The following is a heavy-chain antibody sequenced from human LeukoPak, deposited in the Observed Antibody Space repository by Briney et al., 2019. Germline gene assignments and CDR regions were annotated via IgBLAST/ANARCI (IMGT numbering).Heavy chain of an antibody. CDR2: ISYDGSNK. V-gene: IGHV3-30*04. CDR3: ARPDVGYFAWLVPLDY. CDR1: GFTFSSYA. J-gene: IGHJ4*02. D-gene: IGHD3-9*01. Sequence: GGSLRLSCAASGFTFSSYAMHWVRQAPGKGLEWVAVISYDGSNKYYADSVKGRFTISRDNSKNTLYLQMNSLRAEDTAVYYCARPDVGYFAWLVPLDYWGQGTLVTVSS.